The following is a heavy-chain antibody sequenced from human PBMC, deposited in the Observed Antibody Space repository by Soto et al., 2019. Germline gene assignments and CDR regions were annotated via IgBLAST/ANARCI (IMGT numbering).Heavy chain of an antibody. CDR3: ARDGTYYYDSSGYYPFDY. D-gene: IGHD3-22*01. CDR1: GFTFSSYW. J-gene: IGHJ4*01. CDR2: INSDGSST. V-gene: IGHV3-74*01. Sequence: PGGSLRLSCAASGFTFSSYWMHWVRQAPGKGLVWVSRINSDGSSTSYADSVKGRFTISRDNAKNTLYLQMNSLRAEDTAVYYCARDGTYYYDSSGYYPFDYWGQGTLVTVSS.